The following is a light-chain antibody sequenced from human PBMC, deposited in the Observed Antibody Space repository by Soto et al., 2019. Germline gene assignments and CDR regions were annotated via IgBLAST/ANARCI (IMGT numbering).Light chain of an antibody. J-gene: IGLJ1*01. Sequence: QSALTQPASVSGSPGQSITISCTGTSSDVGGFNYVSWYQQHPCKAPKLMIYDVTNRPSGVSYRFSGSKSGNTASLTISGLQAEYEADYYCNSYTSSSTYVFGTGTKLTVL. V-gene: IGLV2-14*03. CDR1: SSDVGGFNY. CDR3: NSYTSSSTYV. CDR2: DVT.